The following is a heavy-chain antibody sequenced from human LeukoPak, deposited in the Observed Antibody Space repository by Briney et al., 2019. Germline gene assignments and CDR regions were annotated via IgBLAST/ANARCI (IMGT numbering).Heavy chain of an antibody. CDR2: IYHSGST. J-gene: IGHJ4*02. CDR3: VTGEYFDY. Sequence: PSGTLSLTCTVSGYSISSGYYWGWIRQPPGKGLEWIGSIYHSGSTYYNPSLKSRVTISVDTSKNQFSLKLSSVTAADTAVYYCVTGEYFDYWGQGTLVTVSS. D-gene: IGHD3-10*01. CDR1: GYSISSGYY. V-gene: IGHV4-38-2*02.